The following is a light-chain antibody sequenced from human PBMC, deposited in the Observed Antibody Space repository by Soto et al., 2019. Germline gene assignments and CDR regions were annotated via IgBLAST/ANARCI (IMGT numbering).Light chain of an antibody. V-gene: IGLV2-14*01. CDR1: SSDVGGYNY. CDR3: SSYTSSSTLVV. Sequence: QSALTQPDSVSGSPGQSITISCTGTSSDVGGYNYVSWYQQHPGKAPKLMIFEVSNRPSGISVRFSGSRSGNTASLTISGLQAEDEADYYCSSYTSSSTLVVFGGGTKLTV. J-gene: IGLJ2*01. CDR2: EVS.